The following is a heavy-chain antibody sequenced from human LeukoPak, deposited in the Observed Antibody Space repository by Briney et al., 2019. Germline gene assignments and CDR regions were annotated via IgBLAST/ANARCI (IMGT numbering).Heavy chain of an antibody. CDR3: ARDLIETYCGGVCHPTLFDY. CDR2: ISAYNGNT. CDR1: GYTFTSYG. J-gene: IGHJ4*02. D-gene: IGHD2-21*02. V-gene: IGHV1-18*01. Sequence: ASVKVSCKASGYTFTSYGISWVRQAPGQGLEWMGWISAYNGNTNYAQKLQGRVTMTTDTSTSIAYMELRSLRSDDTAVYYCARDLIETYCGGVCHPTLFDYWGQGTLVTVSS.